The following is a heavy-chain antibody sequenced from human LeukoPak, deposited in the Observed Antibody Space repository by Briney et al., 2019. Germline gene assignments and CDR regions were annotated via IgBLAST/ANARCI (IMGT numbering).Heavy chain of an antibody. CDR1: GGSISSSY. V-gene: IGHV4-4*07. CDR3: ARHSSSWYFDY. J-gene: IGHJ4*02. D-gene: IGHD6-13*01. CDR2: IYTSGST. Sequence: SETLSLTCTVSGGSISSSYWSWIRQPAGKGLEWIGRIYTSGSTNYNPSLKSRVTMSVDTFKNQFSLELSSVTAADTAVYYCARHSSSWYFDYWGQGTLVTVSS.